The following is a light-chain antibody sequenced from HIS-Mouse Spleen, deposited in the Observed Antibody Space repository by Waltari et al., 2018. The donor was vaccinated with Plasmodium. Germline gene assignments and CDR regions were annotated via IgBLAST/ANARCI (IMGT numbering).Light chain of an antibody. CDR3: QQYNNWSFT. J-gene: IGKJ3*01. CDR1: QSVSSN. V-gene: IGKV3-15*01. Sequence: EIVITQSPATLSVSPGARDTLSCRASQSVSSNVAWSQQKPAQAPRLLIYGASTRATGIPARFSVSGSGTEFTLTISSLQSEDFAVYYCQQYNNWSFTFGPGTKVDIK. CDR2: GAS.